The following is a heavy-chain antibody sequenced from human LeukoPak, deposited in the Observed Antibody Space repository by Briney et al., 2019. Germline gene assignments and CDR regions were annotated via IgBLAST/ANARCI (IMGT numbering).Heavy chain of an antibody. V-gene: IGHV4-34*01. CDR3: ARHVRLAWDARDCSSTSCYERNAFDI. CDR2: INHSGST. CDR1: GGSFSGYY. D-gene: IGHD2-2*01. Sequence: PSETLSLTCAVYGGSFSGYYWSWIRQPPGKGLEWIGEINHSGSTNYNPSLKSRVTISVDTSKNQFSLKLSSVTAADTAVYYCARHVRLAWDARDCSSTSCYERNAFDIWGQGTMVTVSS. J-gene: IGHJ3*02.